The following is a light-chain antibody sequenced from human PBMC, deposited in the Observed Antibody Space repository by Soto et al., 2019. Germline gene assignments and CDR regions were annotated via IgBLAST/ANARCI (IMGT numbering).Light chain of an antibody. CDR2: EVS. CDR1: STNVGGNIY. V-gene: IGLV2-14*01. Sequence: QSVLTQPSSVSGSPGQSITISCSGTSTNVGGNIYVSCYQQHPCKAPKLMIYEVSNRPSGVSNRFSGSNSGKTASLTISGLQAEDEPDYYCSSYTSSSTVVFGGGTKVTVL. J-gene: IGLJ2*01. CDR3: SSYTSSSTVV.